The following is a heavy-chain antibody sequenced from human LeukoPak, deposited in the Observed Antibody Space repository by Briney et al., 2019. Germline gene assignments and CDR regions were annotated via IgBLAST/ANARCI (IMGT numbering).Heavy chain of an antibody. D-gene: IGHD4-17*01. CDR2: INQDGSER. CDR1: GFSFSRYW. CDR3: AREPYGDYFDY. V-gene: IGHV3-7*03. Sequence: GGSLRLSCADSGFSFSRYWMSWVRQAPGKGLEWVANINQDGSERYYVDSAKGRFTISRDNAKNSLYLQMNSLRAEDTAVYYCAREPYGDYFDYWGQGTLVTVSS. J-gene: IGHJ4*02.